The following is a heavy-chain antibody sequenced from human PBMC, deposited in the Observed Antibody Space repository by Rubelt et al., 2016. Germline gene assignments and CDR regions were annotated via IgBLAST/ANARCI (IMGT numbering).Heavy chain of an antibody. CDR3: ARVMITFGGVIEVGWFDP. CDR2: ISAYNGNT. D-gene: IGHD3-16*02. V-gene: IGHV1-18*01. CDR1: GYTFTSYG. Sequence: QVQLVQSGAEVKKPGASVKVSCKASGYTFTSYGISWVRQAPGQGLEWMGWISAYNGNTHYAQKLQGRVTMTTDTSTGTAYMERRSLRSDDTAVYYCARVMITFGGVIEVGWFDPWGQGTLVTVSS. J-gene: IGHJ5*02.